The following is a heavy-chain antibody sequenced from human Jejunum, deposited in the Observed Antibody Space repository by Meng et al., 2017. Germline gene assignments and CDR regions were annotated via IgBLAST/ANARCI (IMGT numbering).Heavy chain of an antibody. J-gene: IGHJ4*01. D-gene: IGHD6-13*01. CDR2: IYTSGST. CDR3: ARDPRAPGAAGGSYFDY. CDR1: GGSISSGDYY. V-gene: IGHV4-61*02. Sequence: SETLSLTCTVSGGSISSGDYYWSWIRQPAGKGLEYIGRIYTSGSTYYNPSLKSRVTISLDTSKNQVSLRLSSVTAADTAVYYCARDPRAPGAAGGSYFDYWGQGTLVTVSS.